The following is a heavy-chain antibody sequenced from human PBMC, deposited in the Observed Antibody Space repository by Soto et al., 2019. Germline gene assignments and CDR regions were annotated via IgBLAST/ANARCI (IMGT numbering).Heavy chain of an antibody. Sequence: QAQLVQSGVEVKKPGASVKVSCKASGYTFTSYGINWVRQAPGQGLEWLGWISPYNDDTKYAQKLQGRVTMTTDTSSRTAYMALRSLSSDDTAVYFCARGGYYDSSGSRNYHYYGMDVWGQGTTVTVS. CDR3: ARGGYYDSSGSRNYHYYGMDV. J-gene: IGHJ6*02. CDR1: GYTFTSYG. V-gene: IGHV1-18*01. CDR2: ISPYNDDT. D-gene: IGHD3-22*01.